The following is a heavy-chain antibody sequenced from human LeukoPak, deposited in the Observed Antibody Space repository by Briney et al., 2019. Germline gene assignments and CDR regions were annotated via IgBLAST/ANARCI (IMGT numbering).Heavy chain of an antibody. Sequence: PSETLSLTCTVSGGSMSSSSYYWGWIRQPPGKGLEWIGSIYYSGSTYYNPSLKSRVTISVDTSKNQFSLKLSSVTAADTGVYYCARTYNTYYFDYWGQGTLVTVSS. CDR3: ARTYNTYYFDY. V-gene: IGHV4-39*01. CDR1: GGSMSSSSYY. J-gene: IGHJ4*02. D-gene: IGHD1-14*01. CDR2: IYYSGST.